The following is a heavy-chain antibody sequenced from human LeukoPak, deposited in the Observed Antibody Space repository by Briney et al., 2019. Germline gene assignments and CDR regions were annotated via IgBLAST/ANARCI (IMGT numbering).Heavy chain of an antibody. CDR2: ISRNGDII. CDR1: GFTFTTYY. J-gene: IGHJ4*02. V-gene: IGHV3-48*01. CDR3: ARDGWL. D-gene: IGHD5-12*01. Sequence: GGFLRLSCATSGFTFTTYYFNWVRQAPGKGLEWVSYISRNGDIIYYADSVKGRFTISRDNAKNSVYLQMNSLRVEDSAVYYCARDGWLRGQGTLVTVSS.